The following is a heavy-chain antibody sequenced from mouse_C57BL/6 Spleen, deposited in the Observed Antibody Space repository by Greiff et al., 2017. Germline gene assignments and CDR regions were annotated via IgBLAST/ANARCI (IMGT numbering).Heavy chain of an antibody. Sequence: QVQLQQPGAELVRPGSSVKLSCKASGYTFTSYWMDWVKQRPGQGLEWIGNIYPSDSETHYNQKFKDKATLTVDKSSSTAYMQLSSLTSEDSAVYYCARSGGSRPWFAYWGQGTLVTVSA. V-gene: IGHV1-61*01. CDR3: ARSGGSRPWFAY. D-gene: IGHD1-1*01. CDR2: IYPSDSET. CDR1: GYTFTSYW. J-gene: IGHJ3*01.